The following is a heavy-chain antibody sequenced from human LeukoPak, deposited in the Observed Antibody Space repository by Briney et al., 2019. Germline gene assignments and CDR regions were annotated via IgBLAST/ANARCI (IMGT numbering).Heavy chain of an antibody. CDR3: AKGYSSSWYDAFDI. V-gene: IGHV3-64D*06. Sequence: PGGSLRLSCSASGFTFSSYAMHWVRQAPGKGLEYVSAISSNGGSTYYADSVKGRFTISRDNSKNTLYLQMSSLRAEDTAVYYCAKGYSSSWYDAFDIWGQGTMVTVSS. CDR1: GFTFSSYA. D-gene: IGHD6-13*01. CDR2: ISSNGGST. J-gene: IGHJ3*02.